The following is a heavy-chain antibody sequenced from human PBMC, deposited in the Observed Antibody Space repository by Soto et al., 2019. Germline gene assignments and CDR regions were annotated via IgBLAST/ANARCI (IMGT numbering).Heavy chain of an antibody. CDR1: GYPISSGYY. Sequence: PSETLSLTCAVSGYPISSGYYFGWIRQPPGKGLEWIGIIHHSGSTYYNPSLKSRITMSVDTSKNQFSLKMPSVTAADTAVYYCARSSGYVPGGDWGQGILVTVSS. D-gene: IGHD5-12*01. J-gene: IGHJ4*02. CDR3: ARSSGYVPGGD. CDR2: IHHSGST. V-gene: IGHV4-38-2*01.